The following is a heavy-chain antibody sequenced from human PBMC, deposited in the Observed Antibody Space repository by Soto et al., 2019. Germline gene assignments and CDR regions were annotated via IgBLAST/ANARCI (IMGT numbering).Heavy chain of an antibody. CDR3: ARGGAVAGDDFDI. V-gene: IGHV3-7*01. CDR1: GFTFSSYW. J-gene: IGHJ3*02. CDR2: IKQDGSEK. Sequence: EVQLVESGGGLVQPGGSLRLSCAASGFTFSSYWMSWVRQAPGKGLEWVANIKQDGSEKYYVDSVKGRFTISRDNAKNSLYLQMNSLRAEDTAVYYCARGGAVAGDDFDIWGQGTMVTVSS. D-gene: IGHD6-19*01.